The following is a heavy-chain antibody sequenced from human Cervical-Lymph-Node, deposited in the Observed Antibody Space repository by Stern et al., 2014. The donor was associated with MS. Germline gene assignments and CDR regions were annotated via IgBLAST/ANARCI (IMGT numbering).Heavy chain of an antibody. CDR1: GGSLSTLD. CDR3: ARHQAGIAAN. Sequence: VQLVESGAEGKRPESSVKVSCKTSGGSLSTLDISWVRQAPGQGLEWVGEFMPLLGTAHYSQKFKGRLTITADDSTSTVYMELSSLKSEDTAIYFCARHQAGIAANWGQGTLVTVTS. J-gene: IGHJ4*02. V-gene: IGHV1-69*19. D-gene: IGHD6-13*01. CDR2: FMPLLGTA.